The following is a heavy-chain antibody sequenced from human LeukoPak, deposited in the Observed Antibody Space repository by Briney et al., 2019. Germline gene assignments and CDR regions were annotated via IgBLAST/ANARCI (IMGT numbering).Heavy chain of an antibody. CDR1: GFTFSSYW. CDR3: ARELNDFWSGYYY. D-gene: IGHD3-3*01. CDR2: IKQDGSEK. J-gene: IGHJ4*02. Sequence: GGSLRLSCAASGFTFSSYWMSWVRQAPGKGLEWVANIKQDGSEKYYVDSVKGRFTISRDNAKNSLYLQMNSLRADDTAVYYCARELNDFWSGYYYWGQGTLVTVSS. V-gene: IGHV3-7*01.